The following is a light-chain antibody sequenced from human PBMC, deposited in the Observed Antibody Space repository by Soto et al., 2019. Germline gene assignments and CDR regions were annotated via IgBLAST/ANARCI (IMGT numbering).Light chain of an antibody. CDR3: LLDYSYFWA. CDR1: QGIRSA. Sequence: ASQVTQSPSSLSASVGDRVTITCRTSQGIRSALGWYQQKPGKVPKLLIYAASTLQSGVPSRFSGSGSGRDFTLTISSLQPEDFATYYCLLDYSYFWAFGQGTKVDIK. J-gene: IGKJ1*01. V-gene: IGKV1-6*01. CDR2: AAS.